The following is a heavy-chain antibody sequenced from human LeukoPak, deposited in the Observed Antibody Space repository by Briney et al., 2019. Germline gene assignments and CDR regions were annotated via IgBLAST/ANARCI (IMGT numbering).Heavy chain of an antibody. CDR2: FWHEGSVQ. V-gene: IGHV3-33*04. J-gene: IGHJ6*04. CDR3: AREGDQSRGYLDA. D-gene: IGHD2-15*01. Sequence: GGSLRLSCAASGLMFGLLGMQCAPQAPGGGGEWVVMFWHEGSVQEYADSVKGRFTISRDSPQNTLYLQLKLLSHEHTPVFYCAREGDQSRGYLDAWGKGTTVTVSS. CDR1: GLMFGLLG.